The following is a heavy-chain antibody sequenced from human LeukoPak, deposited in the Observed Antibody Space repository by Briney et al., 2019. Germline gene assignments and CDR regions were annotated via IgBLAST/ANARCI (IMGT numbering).Heavy chain of an antibody. CDR1: GFTFDDYA. Sequence: PGRSLRLSCAASGFTFDDYAMHWVRQPPGKGLEWVSGLSWNSGSIGYADSVNGRFNIARDNAKNSMYLQMNSLRAEDTALYYCAKDTGYYYDSSNYWVWGQGTLVTVSS. J-gene: IGHJ4*02. CDR2: LSWNSGSI. V-gene: IGHV3-9*01. D-gene: IGHD3-22*01. CDR3: AKDTGYYYDSSNYWV.